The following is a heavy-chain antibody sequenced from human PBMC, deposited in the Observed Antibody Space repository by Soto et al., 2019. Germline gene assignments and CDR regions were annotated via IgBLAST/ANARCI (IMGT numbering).Heavy chain of an antibody. V-gene: IGHV3-30*18. D-gene: IGHD3-10*01. Sequence: GGSLRFSCAASGFTFSSYGMHWVRQAPGKGLEWVAVISYDGSNKYYADSVKGRFTISRDNSKNTLYLQMNSLRAEDTAVYYCAKEQSLWFGELSLRGFDYWGQGTLVTVSS. J-gene: IGHJ4*02. CDR2: ISYDGSNK. CDR3: AKEQSLWFGELSLRGFDY. CDR1: GFTFSSYG.